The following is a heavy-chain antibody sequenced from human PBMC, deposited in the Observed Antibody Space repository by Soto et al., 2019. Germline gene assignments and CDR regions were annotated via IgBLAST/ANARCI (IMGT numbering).Heavy chain of an antibody. CDR2: ISWNSGSI. CDR1: GFTFDDYA. J-gene: IGHJ6*04. CDR3: AKDIYDCGDDAEDYYCYYGMDV. V-gene: IGHV3-9*01. D-gene: IGHD4-17*01. Sequence: PGGSLRLSCAASGFTFDDYAMHWVRQAPGKGLEWVSGISWNSGSIGYADSVKGRFTISRDNAKNSLYLQMNSLRAEDTALYYCAKDIYDCGDDAEDYYCYYGMDVWGKGTTVTVSS.